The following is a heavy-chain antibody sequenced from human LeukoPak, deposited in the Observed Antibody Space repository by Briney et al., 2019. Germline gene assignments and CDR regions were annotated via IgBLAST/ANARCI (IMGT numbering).Heavy chain of an antibody. Sequence: GGSLRLSCAASGFTFSTYSMTWVRQAPGKGLEWVSSITTVSTYIFYADSVKGRFTISRDNAKNSLYLHMNSLRAEDTAVYFCARDNYDSTGYYHDPHFDLWGQGTLVTVSS. CDR3: ARDNYDSTGYYHDPHFDL. D-gene: IGHD3-22*01. CDR1: GFTFSTYS. V-gene: IGHV3-21*06. J-gene: IGHJ4*02. CDR2: ITTVSTYI.